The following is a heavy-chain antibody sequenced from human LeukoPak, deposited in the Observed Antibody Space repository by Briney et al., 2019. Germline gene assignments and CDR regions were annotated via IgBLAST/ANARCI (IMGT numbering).Heavy chain of an antibody. Sequence: SETLSLTCTVSGGSISSYYWSWIRQPPGKGLEWIGYIYTSGSTNYNPSLKSRVTISVDTSKNQFSLKLSSVTAADTAVYYCARLHTAYYYYYYYMDVWGKGTTVAVSS. V-gene: IGHV4-4*09. J-gene: IGHJ6*03. CDR3: ARLHTAYYYYYYYMDV. CDR1: GGSISSYY. CDR2: IYTSGST. D-gene: IGHD2-21*01.